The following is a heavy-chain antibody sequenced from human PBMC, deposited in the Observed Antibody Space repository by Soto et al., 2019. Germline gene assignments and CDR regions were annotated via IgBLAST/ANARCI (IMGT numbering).Heavy chain of an antibody. CDR2: IYYSGST. J-gene: IGHJ5*02. D-gene: IGHD2-8*01. CDR1: GGSISSVGYY. V-gene: IGHV4-31*03. CDR3: ARTNLGVHWFDX. Sequence: PSETLSLTCTVSGGSISSVGYYWSWIRQHPGKGLELIGYIYYSGSTYYNPSLKSRVTISVDTSKNQFSLKLSSVTAADTAVYYCARTNLGVHWFDXWGQGTLLTVSX.